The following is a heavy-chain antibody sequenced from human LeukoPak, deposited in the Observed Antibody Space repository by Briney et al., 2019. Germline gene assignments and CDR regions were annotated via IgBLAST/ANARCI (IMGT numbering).Heavy chain of an antibody. D-gene: IGHD7-27*01. Sequence: ASVKVSCKASGYSFTVFYIHWVRQAPGQGLEWLGYVNPNSGDTKYARTLHGRVTMTRDTSITTAYMELSRLQSDDTAVYYCALGSGSFVRGHWGQGTLVTVSS. V-gene: IGHV1-2*02. CDR3: ALGSGSFVRGH. J-gene: IGHJ4*02. CDR2: VNPNSGDT. CDR1: GYSFTVFY.